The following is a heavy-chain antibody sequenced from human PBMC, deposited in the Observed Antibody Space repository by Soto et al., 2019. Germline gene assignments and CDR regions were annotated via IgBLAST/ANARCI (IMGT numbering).Heavy chain of an antibody. CDR3: AREGANASYYYGMDV. D-gene: IGHD1-26*01. CDR1: GFTFSSYG. CDR2: IWYDGSNK. V-gene: IGHV3-33*01. Sequence: LRLSCAASGFTFSSYGMHWVRQAPGKGLEWVAVIWYDGSNKYYADSVKGRFTISRDNSKNTLYLQMNSLRAEDTAVYYCAREGANASYYYGMDVWGQGTTVTVSS. J-gene: IGHJ6*02.